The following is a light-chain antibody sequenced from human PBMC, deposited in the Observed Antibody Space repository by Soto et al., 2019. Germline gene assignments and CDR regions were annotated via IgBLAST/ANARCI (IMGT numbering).Light chain of an antibody. CDR1: QSISSW. V-gene: IGKV1-5*01. CDR3: QQYNSYSPYT. J-gene: IGKJ2*01. Sequence: DIQMTQSPSTLSASVGDRVTITCRASQSISSWLAWYQQNPGKAPKRLIYDASSLESWVPSRFSGSGSGTEFTLTLSSLQPDDFATYYCQQYNSYSPYTFGQGTKLEIK. CDR2: DAS.